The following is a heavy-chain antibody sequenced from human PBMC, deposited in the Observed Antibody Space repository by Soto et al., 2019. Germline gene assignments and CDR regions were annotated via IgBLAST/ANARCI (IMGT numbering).Heavy chain of an antibody. CDR3: ARGSARITIFGVVILRVGIKYGMDV. Sequence: ASVKVTCTASGYTFTSYDINWVRQATGQGLEWMGWMNPNSGNTGYAQKFQGRVTMTRNTSISTAYMELSSLRSEDTAVYYCARGSARITIFGVVILRVGIKYGMDVWGQGTTVTVSS. J-gene: IGHJ6*02. V-gene: IGHV1-8*01. D-gene: IGHD3-3*01. CDR2: MNPNSGNT. CDR1: GYTFTSYD.